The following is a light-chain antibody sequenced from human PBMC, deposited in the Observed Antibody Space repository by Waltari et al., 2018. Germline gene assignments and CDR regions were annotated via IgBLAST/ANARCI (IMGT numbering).Light chain of an antibody. V-gene: IGLV6-57*03. Sequence: VFTQPHSVSGSPGQTVTISCPRSSGIIDSEYVPWYQQRPGNAPTTVIYKDNQRPSGVPDRFSGSIDTSSNSASLAISGLKSEDEADYYCQSADDNYNGLFGGGTRLTAL. CDR1: SGIIDSEY. J-gene: IGLJ7*02. CDR3: QSADDNYNGL. CDR2: KDN.